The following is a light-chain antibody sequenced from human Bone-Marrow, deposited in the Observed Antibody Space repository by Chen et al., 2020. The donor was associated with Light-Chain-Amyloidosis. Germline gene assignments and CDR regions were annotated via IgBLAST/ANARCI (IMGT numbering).Light chain of an antibody. CDR2: RSN. CDR3: SAWDSSLNTWV. Sequence: QAGLTQPPSVSKGLRQTATLTCTGNSNNVGDQGAAWLQQHQGHPPKLLSYRSNNRPSGISERLSASRSGNTASLTIVGLQPEDEADYSCSAWDSSLNTWVFGGGTELTVL. V-gene: IGLV10-54*01. CDR1: SNNVGDQG. J-gene: IGLJ2*01.